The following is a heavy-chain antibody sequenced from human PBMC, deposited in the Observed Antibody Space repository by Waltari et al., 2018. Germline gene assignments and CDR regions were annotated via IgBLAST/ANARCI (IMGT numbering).Heavy chain of an antibody. CDR1: GGSISRSSYS. D-gene: IGHD6-13*01. J-gene: IGHJ3*02. V-gene: IGHV4-39*01. Sequence: QLQLQESGPGLVKPSETLSLTCTVPGGSISRSSYSWGWIRQPPGKGLEWIGSIYYSGSTYYNPSLKSRVTISVDTSKNQFSLKLSSVTAADTAVYYCAEGYEAAGKNAFDIWGQGTMVTVSS. CDR3: AEGYEAAGKNAFDI. CDR2: IYYSGST.